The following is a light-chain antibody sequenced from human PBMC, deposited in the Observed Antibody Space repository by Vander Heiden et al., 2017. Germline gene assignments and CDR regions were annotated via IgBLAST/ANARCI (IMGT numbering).Light chain of an antibody. CDR2: EVT. J-gene: IGLJ3*02. CDR3: SSYAGSNRGV. V-gene: IGLV2-8*01. CDR1: SSDVGGYNF. Sequence: QSALTHPPSASGSPGQAVTIPCTGTSSDVGGYNFVSWYQQHPGKAPKLMIYEVTKRPSGVPDRCSGSKSGNTASLTVAGLQAEDEADYYCSSYAGSNRGVFGGGTKL.